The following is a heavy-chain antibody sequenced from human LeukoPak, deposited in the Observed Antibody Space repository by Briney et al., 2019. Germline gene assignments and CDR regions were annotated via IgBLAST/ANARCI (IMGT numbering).Heavy chain of an antibody. CDR1: GGTFSSYA. J-gene: IGHJ4*02. CDR3: ARDHALAVAGTQGT. D-gene: IGHD6-19*01. V-gene: IGHV1-69*05. Sequence: SVKVSCKASGGTFSSYAISWVRQAPGQGLEWMGRIIPLFGPANYAQKFQGRVTIATDESTSTAFMELSSLRSEDTAVYYCARDHALAVAGTQGTWGQGTLVTVSS. CDR2: IIPLFGPA.